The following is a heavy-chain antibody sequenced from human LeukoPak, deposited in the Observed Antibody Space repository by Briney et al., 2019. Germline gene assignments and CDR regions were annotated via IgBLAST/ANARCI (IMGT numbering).Heavy chain of an antibody. V-gene: IGHV4-4*02. CDR3: ARGPLTVTRGFDP. J-gene: IGHJ5*02. CDR2: IYHSGST. CDR1: GGSISSSNW. Sequence: SGTLSLTCAVSGGSISSSNWWSRVRQPPGKGLEWIGEIYHSGSTNYNPSLKSRVTISVDNSKNQFSLKLSSVTAADTAVYYCARGPLTVTRGFDPWGQGTLVTVSS. D-gene: IGHD4-17*01.